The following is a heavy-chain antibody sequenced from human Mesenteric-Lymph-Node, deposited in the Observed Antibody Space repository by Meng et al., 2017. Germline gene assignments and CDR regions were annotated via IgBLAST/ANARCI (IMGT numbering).Heavy chain of an antibody. D-gene: IGHD3-10*01. CDR3: ARGPLVRGVIHY. CDR2: INDSGST. J-gene: IGHJ4*02. CDR1: RGSFSGHY. Sequence: QRWRAVLFEHSETLSLIFSVSRGSFSGHYWSWIRQPPGKGLEWIGEINDSGSTDYNPSLKSRVPISVDTSKSQFSLKLSSLTAADTAMYYCARGPLVRGVIHYWGQGTLVTVSS. V-gene: IGHV4-34*01.